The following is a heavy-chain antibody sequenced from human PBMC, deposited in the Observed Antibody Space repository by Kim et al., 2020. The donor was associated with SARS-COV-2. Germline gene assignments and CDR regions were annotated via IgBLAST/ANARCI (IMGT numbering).Heavy chain of an antibody. D-gene: IGHD3-10*01. CDR1: EFTFSSFG. J-gene: IGHJ3*02. CDR2: ISTGGDKT. V-gene: IGHV3-23*01. Sequence: GGSLRLSCAASEFTFSSFGMTWVRQAPGKGLEWISGISTGGDKTYHADSVKGRFTTSRDNSKSTLYLQMNSLRAEDTAVYYCARAGGAGLFDIWGQGTLVTVSS. CDR3: ARAGGAGLFDI.